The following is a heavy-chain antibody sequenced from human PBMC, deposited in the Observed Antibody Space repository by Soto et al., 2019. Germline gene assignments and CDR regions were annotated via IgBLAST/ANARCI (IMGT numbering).Heavy chain of an antibody. V-gene: IGHV1-46*02. J-gene: IGHJ4*02. CDR3: ARGPDDSDVPRWDY. CDR1: GYNFNQYY. CDR2: INLRGGTT. D-gene: IGHD4-17*01. Sequence: QVQLMQSGAEVRKPRASVRPSCETSGYNFNQYYIHWVRQAPGQGLEWMGIINLRGGTTEYAHKFRGRVTVTGDTSTSTAYMELRSLRSEDTAIYFCARGPDDSDVPRWDYWGQGTLVTVSS.